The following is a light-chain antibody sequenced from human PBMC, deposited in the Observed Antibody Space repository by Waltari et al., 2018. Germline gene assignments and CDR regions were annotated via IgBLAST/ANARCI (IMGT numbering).Light chain of an antibody. CDR2: AAS. V-gene: IGKV1-39*01. J-gene: IGKJ1*01. Sequence: DIQMTQSPSSLSASVGDTVTITCRTSQNIDRSLTWYHQRPGNAPKLLIFAASSLQSGVSSRFSGSGSGTDFTLTISGLQPEDFATYFCQQSHRSPWTFGQGTQV. CDR1: QNIDRS. CDR3: QQSHRSPWT.